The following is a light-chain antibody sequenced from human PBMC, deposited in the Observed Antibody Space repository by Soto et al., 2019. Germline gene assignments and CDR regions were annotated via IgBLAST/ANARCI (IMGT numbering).Light chain of an antibody. CDR3: QQCGISTWP. J-gene: IGKJ1*01. CDR1: QPVSSSY. CDR2: GAS. Sequence: EIVLTQSPGILSLSPGERATLSCRASQPVSSSYLAWYQQKPGQAPRLLIYGASTRATGSPDRCSGSGSGTDFTLSISRPEPEDFAVYYCQQCGISTWPFGQGTKVDIK. V-gene: IGKV3-20*01.